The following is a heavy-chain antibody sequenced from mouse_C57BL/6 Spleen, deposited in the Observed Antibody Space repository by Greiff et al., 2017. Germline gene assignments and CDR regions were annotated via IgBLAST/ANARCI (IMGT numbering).Heavy chain of an antibody. V-gene: IGHV3-6*01. Sequence: EVKLQESGPGLVKPSQSLSLTCSVTGYSITSGYYWNWIRQFPGNKLEWMGYISYDGSNNYNPSLKNRISITRDTSKNQFFLKLNSVTTEDTATYYCARGGLGPSMDYWGQGTSVTVSS. D-gene: IGHD4-1*01. CDR2: ISYDGSN. CDR3: ARGGLGPSMDY. CDR1: GYSITSGYY. J-gene: IGHJ4*01.